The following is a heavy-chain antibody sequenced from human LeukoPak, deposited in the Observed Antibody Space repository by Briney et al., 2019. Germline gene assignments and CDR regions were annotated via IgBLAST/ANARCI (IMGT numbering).Heavy chain of an antibody. Sequence: ASVKVSCKASGYTFTNFDINWVRQATGQGLEWMGWMNPNTGNAGYAQKFQDRVTITWDASISTAYMDLSSLRSEDTAVYYCARVGCSNSYDCWGQGTLVTVS. J-gene: IGHJ4*02. V-gene: IGHV1-8*03. CDR3: ARVGCSNSYDC. CDR2: MNPNTGNA. CDR1: GYTFTNFD. D-gene: IGHD3-16*01.